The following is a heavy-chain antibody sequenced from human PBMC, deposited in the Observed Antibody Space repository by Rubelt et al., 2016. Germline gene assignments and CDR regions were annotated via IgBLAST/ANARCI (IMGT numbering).Heavy chain of an antibody. Sequence: VQLLESGGGVVQPGTSLRLSCVASGFTFSSYWMSWVRQAPGKGLEGISAISGGGGSTYYADSVRGRFTISRDNSKNTLYLHMGSLRAEDTAVYYCANVLQRSWYYDLWGRGTLVTVSS. D-gene: IGHD6-6*01. V-gene: IGHV3-23*01. CDR1: GFTFSSYW. CDR3: ANVLQRSWYYDL. CDR2: ISGGGGST. J-gene: IGHJ2*01.